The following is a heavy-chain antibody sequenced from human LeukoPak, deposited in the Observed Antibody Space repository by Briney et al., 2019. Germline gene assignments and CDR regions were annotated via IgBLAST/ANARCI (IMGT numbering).Heavy chain of an antibody. V-gene: IGHV3-48*03. CDR2: ISSSGRKM. Sequence: PGGSLRLSCAVSGFIFSDYEMNWVRQAPGKGLEWVSYISSSGRKMYYADSVKGRFTISRDNAKNSLYLQMNSLRAEDTAVYYCARGPLITAAGTSWGQGTLVTVSS. D-gene: IGHD6-13*01. J-gene: IGHJ4*02. CDR1: GFIFSDYE. CDR3: ARGPLITAAGTS.